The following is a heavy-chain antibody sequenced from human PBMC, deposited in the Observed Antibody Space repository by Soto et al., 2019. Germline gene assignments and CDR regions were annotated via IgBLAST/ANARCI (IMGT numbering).Heavy chain of an antibody. Sequence: AASVKVSCKASGGTFSSYAISWVRQAPGQGLEWMGGIIPIFGTANYAQKFQGRVTITADESTSTAYMELSSLRSEDTAVYYCARWVVVAAFFDYWGQGTLVTVSS. CDR1: GGTFSSYA. D-gene: IGHD2-15*01. CDR3: ARWVVVAAFFDY. J-gene: IGHJ4*02. CDR2: IIPIFGTA. V-gene: IGHV1-69*13.